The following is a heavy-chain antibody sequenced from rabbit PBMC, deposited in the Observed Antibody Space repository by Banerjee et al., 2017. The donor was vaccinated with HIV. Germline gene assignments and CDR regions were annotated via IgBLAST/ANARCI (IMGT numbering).Heavy chain of an antibody. CDR1: GFSFSSSYY. J-gene: IGHJ4*01. D-gene: IGHD4-1*01. Sequence: QSLEESGGDLVKPGASLTLTCTASGFSFSSSYYMCWVRQAPGKGLEWIACIYGGSSGSTYYASWAKGRFTISKTSSTTVTLQMTSLTAADTATYFCATSVLVGVRSWGQGTLVTVS. V-gene: IGHV1S40*01. CDR2: IYGGSSGST. CDR3: ATSVLVGVRS.